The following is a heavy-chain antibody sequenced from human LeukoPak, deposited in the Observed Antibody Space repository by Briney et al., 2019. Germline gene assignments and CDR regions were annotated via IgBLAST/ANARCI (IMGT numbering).Heavy chain of an antibody. V-gene: IGHV3-23*01. Sequence: GGSLRLSCAASGFTSSSYAMSWVRQAPGKGLEWVSAIIGSGSSTYYADSVKGRFTISRDNSKNTLFPQMNSLRAEDTAVYYCAKDRAQQLVLDFWGQGTLVTVSS. CDR3: AKDRAQQLVLDF. J-gene: IGHJ4*02. CDR2: IIGSGSST. D-gene: IGHD6-13*01. CDR1: GFTSSSYA.